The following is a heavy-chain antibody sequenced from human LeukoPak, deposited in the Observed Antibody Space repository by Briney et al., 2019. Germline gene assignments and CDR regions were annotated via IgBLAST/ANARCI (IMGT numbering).Heavy chain of an antibody. J-gene: IGHJ4*02. CDR3: ASGPPFLKYFEY. CDR1: GFTFSTYV. CDR2: ISVGAEYI. V-gene: IGHV3-23*01. Sequence: PGGSLRLSCAASGFTFSTYVMNCFRQAPGKGLEWVSTISVGAEYIFYADSVKGRFTISRDDSNNALYLQMHSLRAEDMALYYCASGPPFLKYFEYWGQGTLVTVSS. D-gene: IGHD3-3*01.